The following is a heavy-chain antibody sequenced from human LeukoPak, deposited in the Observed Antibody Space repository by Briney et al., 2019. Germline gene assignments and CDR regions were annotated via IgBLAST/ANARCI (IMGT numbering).Heavy chain of an antibody. CDR3: ARDFYRIAVAGTSGFDY. CDR2: TYYRSKWYN. J-gene: IGHJ4*02. Sequence: PSQTLSLTCAISGDSVSSNSAAWNWIRQSPSRGLEWLGRTYYRSKWYNDYAVSVKSRITINPDTSKNQFSLQPNSVTPEDTAVYYCARDFYRIAVAGTSGFDYWGQGTLVTVSS. CDR1: GDSVSSNSAA. V-gene: IGHV6-1*01. D-gene: IGHD6-19*01.